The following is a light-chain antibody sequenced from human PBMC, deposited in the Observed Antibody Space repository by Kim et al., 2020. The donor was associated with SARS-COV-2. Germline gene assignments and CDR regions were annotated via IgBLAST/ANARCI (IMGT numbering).Light chain of an antibody. CDR2: QDN. CDR1: KWGDKY. Sequence: SVSPGQTASITCSGDKWGDKYVCWYQQKSSQSPVLVIFQDNKRPSGFPELFSCSNSGNTATLTISGTQPMDEADYFCQAWGSSTVVFGGGTQLTVL. J-gene: IGLJ2*01. CDR3: QAWGSSTVV. V-gene: IGLV3-1*01.